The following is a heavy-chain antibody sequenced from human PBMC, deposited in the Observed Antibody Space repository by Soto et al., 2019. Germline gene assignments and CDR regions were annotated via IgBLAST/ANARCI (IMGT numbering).Heavy chain of an antibody. CDR3: ARHGNQCSGTGCYTCWFDP. D-gene: IGHD3-10*02. J-gene: IGHJ5*02. CDR2: IYYSGST. V-gene: IGHV4-61*01. Sequence: PSETLSLTCTVSGGSVSSGSYYWSWIRQPPGKGLEWIGYIYYSGSTNYDPSLKSRVTISVDKSISTAYLEWSSLKPSDTAIYYCARHGNQCSGTGCYTCWFDPWGQGTLVTVSS. CDR1: GGSVSSGSYY.